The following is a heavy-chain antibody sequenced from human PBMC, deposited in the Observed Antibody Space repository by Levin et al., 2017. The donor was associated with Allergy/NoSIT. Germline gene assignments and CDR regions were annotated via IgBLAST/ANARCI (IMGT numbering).Heavy chain of an antibody. CDR2: ISISGDST. J-gene: IGHJ3*02. CDR3: AKEDLVTMMVVIPFRAFDI. V-gene: IGHV3-23*01. CDR1: GFTFSTYA. Sequence: GGSLRLSCAASGFTFSTYAMSWVRQAPGKGLEWVSAISISGDSTFSADSVKGRFTISRDNSKNTLYLQMNSLRVEDTAVYYCAKEDLVTMMVVIPFRAFDIWGQGTMVTVSS. D-gene: IGHD3-22*01.